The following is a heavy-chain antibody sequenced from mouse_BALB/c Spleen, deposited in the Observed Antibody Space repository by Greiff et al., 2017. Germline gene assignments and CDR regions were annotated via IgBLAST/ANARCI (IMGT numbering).Heavy chain of an antibody. J-gene: IGHJ4*01. Sequence: EVKLLESGPGLVKPSQSLSLTCSVTGYSITSGYYWNWIRQFPGNKLEWMGYISYDGSNNYNPSLKNRISITRDTSKNQFFLKLNSVTTEDTATYYCARWGLLYAMDYWGQGTSVTVSS. V-gene: IGHV3-6*02. CDR1: GYSITSGYY. D-gene: IGHD1-1*01. CDR2: ISYDGSN. CDR3: ARWGLLYAMDY.